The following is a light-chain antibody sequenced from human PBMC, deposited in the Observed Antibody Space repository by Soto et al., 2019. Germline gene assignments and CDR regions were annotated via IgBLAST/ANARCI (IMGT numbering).Light chain of an antibody. CDR3: QQYGSSGT. CDR1: QSVSSSY. J-gene: IGKJ1*01. V-gene: IGKV3-20*01. Sequence: VLTQCPGTLSLSPRERATLSCRAGQSVSSSYLAWYQQKPGQAPRLLIYGASSRSTGITDRFSGSGSGTDFTLTISRLEPEDCAVYYCQQYGSSGTFGQGTKVDIK. CDR2: GAS.